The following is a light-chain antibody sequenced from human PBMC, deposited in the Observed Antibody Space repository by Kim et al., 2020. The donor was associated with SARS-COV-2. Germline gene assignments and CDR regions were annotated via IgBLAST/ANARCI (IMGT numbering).Light chain of an antibody. V-gene: IGLV2-14*04. Sequence: GQSITISCTGTSSDVGSSNYVTWYQQHPGKAPKLMLYDVSKRPSGVSSRFSGSKSGNTASLTISGLQAEDEADYYCSSYTLSTTYVFGSGTKVTVL. J-gene: IGLJ1*01. CDR3: SSYTLSTTYV. CDR1: SSDVGSSNY. CDR2: DVS.